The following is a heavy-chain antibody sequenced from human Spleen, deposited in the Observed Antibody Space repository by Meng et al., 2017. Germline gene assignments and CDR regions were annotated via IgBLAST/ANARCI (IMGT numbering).Heavy chain of an antibody. D-gene: IGHD3-22*01. J-gene: IGHJ6*02. Sequence: ASVKVSCKTSGYTFTHYDIAWVRQAPGQGLEWMGIINPSGGSTSYAQKFQGRVTMTRDTSTSTVYMELSSLRSEDTAVYYCARTLHSSGYYFHYYYGMDVWGQGTTVTVSS. CDR3: ARTLHSSGYYFHYYYGMDV. V-gene: IGHV1-46*01. CDR2: INPSGGST. CDR1: GYTFTHYD.